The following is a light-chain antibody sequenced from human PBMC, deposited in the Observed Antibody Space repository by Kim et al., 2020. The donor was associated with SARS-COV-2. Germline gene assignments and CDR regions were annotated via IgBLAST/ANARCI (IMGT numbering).Light chain of an antibody. CDR1: QAISNC. Sequence: ASVGDRVTITCRASQAISNCLAWYQQKPGKVPKRLVYAASALQSGVSSRFSGSGSGTDFTLTISSLQPEDVATYYCQKYDRAPRTFGQGTKVDIK. CDR2: AAS. CDR3: QKYDRAPRT. J-gene: IGKJ1*01. V-gene: IGKV1-27*01.